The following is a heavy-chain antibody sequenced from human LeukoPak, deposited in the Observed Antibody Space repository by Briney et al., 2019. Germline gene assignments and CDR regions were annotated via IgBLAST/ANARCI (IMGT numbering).Heavy chain of an antibody. Sequence: GGSLRLSCAASGFTFGSYSMNWVRQAPGKGLEWVSSISSSSSYIYYADSVKGRFTISRDNAKNSLYLQMNSLRAEDTAVYYCASTFDSGWYPHPVDYWGQGTLVTVSS. CDR2: ISSSSSYI. CDR3: ASTFDSGWYPHPVDY. D-gene: IGHD6-19*01. CDR1: GFTFGSYS. V-gene: IGHV3-21*01. J-gene: IGHJ4*02.